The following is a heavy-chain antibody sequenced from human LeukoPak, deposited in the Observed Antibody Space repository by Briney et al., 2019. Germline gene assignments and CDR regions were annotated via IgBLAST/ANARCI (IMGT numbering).Heavy chain of an antibody. D-gene: IGHD3-10*01. CDR3: ARDATGMGNYFDY. J-gene: IGHJ4*02. CDR2: IYHSGST. V-gene: IGHV4-38-2*02. Sequence: SETLSLTCTVSDYFFSNTYYWGWIRQPPGKGLEWIGNIYHSGSTYYNPSLKSRVTISVDTSKNQLFMKLSSVTAADTAVYYCARDATGMGNYFDYWGQGTLVTVSS. CDR1: DYFFSNTYY.